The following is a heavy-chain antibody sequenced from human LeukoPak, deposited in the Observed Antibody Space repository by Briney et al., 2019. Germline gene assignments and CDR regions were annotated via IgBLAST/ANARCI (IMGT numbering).Heavy chain of an antibody. D-gene: IGHD2-21*02. CDR1: GYSLTELS. CDR3: ATTYDSYDAFDI. Sequence: ASVKVSCKVSGYSLTELSMHWVRQAPGKGLEWMGGFDPEDGETIYAQKFQGRVTMTEDTSTDTAYMELSSLRSEDTAVYYCATTYDSYDAFDIWGQGTMVTVSS. J-gene: IGHJ3*02. V-gene: IGHV1-24*01. CDR2: FDPEDGET.